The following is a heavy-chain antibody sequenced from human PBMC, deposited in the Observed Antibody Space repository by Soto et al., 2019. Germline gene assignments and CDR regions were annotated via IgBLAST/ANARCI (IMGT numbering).Heavy chain of an antibody. J-gene: IGHJ6*02. Sequence: PGGSLRLSCAASGFPFNNYDMLWVRQAPGKGLEWVSTFGSAGDIYYSDSVKGRFTISRDNARESLYLQMNSLRVADTAVYYCAGGGPNWDYYFYGMDVWGQGTRVTVSS. CDR3: AGGGPNWDYYFYGMDV. CDR1: GFPFNNYD. D-gene: IGHD3-16*01. V-gene: IGHV3-13*01. CDR2: FGSAGDI.